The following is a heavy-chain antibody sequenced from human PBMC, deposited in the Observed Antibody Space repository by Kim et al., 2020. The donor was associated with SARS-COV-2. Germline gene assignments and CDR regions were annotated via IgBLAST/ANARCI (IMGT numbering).Heavy chain of an antibody. CDR3: ARGRGYRRYGMDV. J-gene: IGHJ6*04. V-gene: IGHV4-34*01. D-gene: IGHD1-1*01. CDR2: INHSGST. CDR1: GGSFSGYY. Sequence: SETLSLTCAVYGGSFSGYYWSWIRQPPGKGLEWIGEINHSGSTNYNPSLKSRVTISVDTSKNQFSLKLSSVTAAGTAVYYCARGRGYRRYGMDVWGKGTTVTASS.